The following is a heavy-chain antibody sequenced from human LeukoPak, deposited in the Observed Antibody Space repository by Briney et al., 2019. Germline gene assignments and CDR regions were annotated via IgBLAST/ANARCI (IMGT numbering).Heavy chain of an antibody. Sequence: PSETLSLTCSVSGGSISSSSYYWGWIRQPPGKGLEWIGSIYYSGSSYHNPSLKSRVTISVDTSKNQFSLKLSSVTAADTAVYYCARQGCVSTSCSPAGGMDVWGQGTTVTVSS. J-gene: IGHJ6*02. CDR3: ARQGCVSTSCSPAGGMDV. D-gene: IGHD2-2*01. CDR2: IYYSGSS. V-gene: IGHV4-39*01. CDR1: GGSISSSSYY.